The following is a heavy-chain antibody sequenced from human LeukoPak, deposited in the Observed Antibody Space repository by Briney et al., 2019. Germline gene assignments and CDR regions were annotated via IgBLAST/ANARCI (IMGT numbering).Heavy chain of an antibody. V-gene: IGHV4-30-4*01. J-gene: IGHJ4*02. Sequence: SETLSLTCTVSGGSISSGDYYWSWIRQPPGKGLEWIGYVYYSGSTYYNPSLKSRVTISVDTSKNQFSLKLSSVTAADTAVYYCARGLDYGGTRYFDYWGQGTLVTVSS. CDR1: GGSISSGDYY. CDR2: VYYSGST. D-gene: IGHD4-23*01. CDR3: ARGLDYGGTRYFDY.